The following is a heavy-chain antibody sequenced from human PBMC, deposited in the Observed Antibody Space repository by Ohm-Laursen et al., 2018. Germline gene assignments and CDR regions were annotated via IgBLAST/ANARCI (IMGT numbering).Heavy chain of an antibody. CDR3: ARALADYDFWSGYWAWFDP. J-gene: IGHJ5*02. D-gene: IGHD3-3*01. CDR1: GYTFTSYG. V-gene: IGHV1-18*01. Sequence: ASVKVSCKASGYTFTSYGISWVRQAPGQGLEWMGWISAYNGNTNYAQKLQGRVTMTTDTSTSTAYMELRSLRSDDTAVYYCARALADYDFWSGYWAWFDPWGQGTLVTVSS. CDR2: ISAYNGNT.